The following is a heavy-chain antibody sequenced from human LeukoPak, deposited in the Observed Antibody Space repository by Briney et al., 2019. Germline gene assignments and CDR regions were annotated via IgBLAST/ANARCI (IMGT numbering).Heavy chain of an antibody. CDR1: GFSFSTYA. CDR3: AKPLRYYDPLFDY. CDR2: MSGSSDST. Sequence: PGGSLRLSCVASGFSFSTYAMSWVRQVPGKGLEWVSAMSGSSDSTDYADSVKGRFTISSDKSKNTLYLQMSSLRAEDTAVYYCAKPLRYYDPLFDYWGQGTLVTVSS. V-gene: IGHV3-23*01. J-gene: IGHJ4*02. D-gene: IGHD3-3*01.